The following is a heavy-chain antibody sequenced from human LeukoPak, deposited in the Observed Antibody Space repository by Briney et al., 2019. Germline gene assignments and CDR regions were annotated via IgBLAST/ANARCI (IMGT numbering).Heavy chain of an antibody. Sequence: AETLSLTCAVYGGSFSGYYWSWIRQPPGKGLEWIGEINHSGSTNYNPSLKSRVTISVDTSKNQFSLKLSSVTAADTAVYYCARGPDIVVVPAAIPSRFDPWGQGILVTVSS. CDR1: GGSFSGYY. D-gene: IGHD2-2*02. CDR2: INHSGST. V-gene: IGHV4-34*01. J-gene: IGHJ5*02. CDR3: ARGPDIVVVPAAIPSRFDP.